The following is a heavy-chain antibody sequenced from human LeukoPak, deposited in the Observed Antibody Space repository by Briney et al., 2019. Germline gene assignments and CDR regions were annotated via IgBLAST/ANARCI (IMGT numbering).Heavy chain of an antibody. CDR3: ARDCDYPIIKTYNWFDP. CDR2: IYYSEST. D-gene: IGHD4-17*01. CDR1: GGSISSSSYY. V-gene: IGHV4-39*07. Sequence: SETLSLTCTVSGGSISSSSYYWGWIRQPPGKGLEWIGSIYYSESTYYNPSLKSRVTISVDTSKNQFSLKLSSVTAADTAVYYCARDCDYPIIKTYNWFDPWGQGTLVTVSS. J-gene: IGHJ5*02.